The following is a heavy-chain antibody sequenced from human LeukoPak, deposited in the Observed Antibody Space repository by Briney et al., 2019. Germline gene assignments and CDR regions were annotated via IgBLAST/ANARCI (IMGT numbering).Heavy chain of an antibody. CDR3: ARWAATGIGLEY. D-gene: IGHD6-13*01. CDR2: IYPGDSDT. V-gene: IGHV5-51*01. J-gene: IGHJ4*02. CDR1: GYRFTNYW. Sequence: PGESLKISCEASGYRFTNYWIGWVRQMPGKGLEWMGIIYPGDSDTSYSPSFQVQVTISADKSSSTASLQCSRLKASETAVYYCARWAATGIGLEYWGQGTLVTV.